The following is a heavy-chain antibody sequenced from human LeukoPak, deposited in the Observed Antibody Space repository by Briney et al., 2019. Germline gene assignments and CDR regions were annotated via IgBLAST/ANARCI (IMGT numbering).Heavy chain of an antibody. J-gene: IGHJ2*01. CDR1: GFTVSTKY. V-gene: IGHV3-53*01. Sequence: GGSLRLSCAASGFTVSTKYMSWVRQAPGKGLEWVSIIYSGESTYYAESFKGRFIISRDNSKNTVYLNMNSLRVDDTAVYSCARVGDHYRWYCDLWGRGTLVTVSS. D-gene: IGHD3-10*01. CDR3: ARVGDHYRWYCDL. CDR2: IYSGEST.